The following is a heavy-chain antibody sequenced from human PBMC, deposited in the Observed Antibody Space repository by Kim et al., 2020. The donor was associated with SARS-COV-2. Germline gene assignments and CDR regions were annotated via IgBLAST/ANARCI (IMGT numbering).Heavy chain of an antibody. CDR3: TTLTTASYYDFWSGYYDTERPYGMDV. CDR2: IKSKTDGGTT. Sequence: GGSLRLSCAASGFTFSNAWMSWVRQAPGKGLEWVGRIKSKTDGGTTDYAAPVKGRFTISRDDSKNTLYLQMNSLKTEDTAVYYCTTLTTASYYDFWSGYYDTERPYGMDVWGQGTTVTVSS. J-gene: IGHJ6*02. V-gene: IGHV3-15*01. D-gene: IGHD3-3*01. CDR1: GFTFSNAW.